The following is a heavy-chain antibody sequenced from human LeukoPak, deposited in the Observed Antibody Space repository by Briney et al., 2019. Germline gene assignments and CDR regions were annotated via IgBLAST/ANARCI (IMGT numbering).Heavy chain of an antibody. D-gene: IGHD1-26*01. CDR3: ARQPLYRTDAFDI. CDR2: IYDSGST. J-gene: IGHJ3*02. Sequence: SETLSLTCTVSGGSISGYYWSWIRQPPGKGLEWIGYIYDSGSTNYNPSLKSRVTISVDTSKNQFSLKLSSVTAADTAVYYCARQPLYRTDAFDIWGQGTMVTVSS. V-gene: IGHV4-59*08. CDR1: GGSISGYY.